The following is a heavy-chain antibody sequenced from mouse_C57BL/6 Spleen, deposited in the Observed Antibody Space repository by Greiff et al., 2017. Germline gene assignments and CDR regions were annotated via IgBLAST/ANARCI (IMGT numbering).Heavy chain of an antibody. V-gene: IGHV1-78*01. Sequence: VQLQQSDAELVKPGASVKISCKVSGYTFTDHPLPWMKQRPEQGLEWIGYIYPRDGSTKYNEKFKGKATLTADKSSSTAYMQLNSLTSEDSAVYFCAREGVYYYGSSYFDVWGTGTTVTVSS. D-gene: IGHD1-1*01. J-gene: IGHJ1*03. CDR2: IYPRDGST. CDR1: GYTFTDHP. CDR3: AREGVYYYGSSYFDV.